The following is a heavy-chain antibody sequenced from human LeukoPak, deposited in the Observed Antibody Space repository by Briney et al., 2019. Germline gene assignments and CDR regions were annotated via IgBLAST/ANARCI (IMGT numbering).Heavy chain of an antibody. D-gene: IGHD6-13*01. CDR2: INTNTGNP. Sequence: ASVKVSCKASGYTFTSYAMNWVRQAPGQGLEWMGWINTNTGNPTYAQGFTGRFVFPLDTSVSTAYLQISSLKAEDTAVYYCARDYPRRAAAGIPSNNWFDPWGQGTLVTVSS. CDR1: GYTFTSYA. V-gene: IGHV7-4-1*02. CDR3: ARDYPRRAAAGIPSNNWFDP. J-gene: IGHJ5*02.